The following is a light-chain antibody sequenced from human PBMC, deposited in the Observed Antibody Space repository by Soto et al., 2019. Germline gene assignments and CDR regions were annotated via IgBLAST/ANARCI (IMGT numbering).Light chain of an antibody. CDR1: HSVSSSY. J-gene: IGKJ5*01. Sequence: EIVLTQSPGTLSLSPGERATLSCRASHSVSSSYLAWYQQKPGQAPRLLIYGASSRATGIPDRFSGSGSGTALPLTNSRLEPEASAVYYCNQYGSSPPITFGQAKRLPIK. CDR3: NQYGSSPPIT. CDR2: GAS. V-gene: IGKV3-20*01.